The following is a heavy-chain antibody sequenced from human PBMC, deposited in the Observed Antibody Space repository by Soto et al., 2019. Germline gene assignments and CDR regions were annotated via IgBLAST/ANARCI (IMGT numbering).Heavy chain of an antibody. J-gene: IGHJ4*02. Sequence: KPSETLSLTCTVSGGSISSYYWSWIRQPPGKGLEWIGYIYYSGSTNYNPSLKSRVTISVDTSKNQFSLKLSSVTAADTAVYYCARTVTIFGVVFDYWGQGTLVTVSS. CDR2: IYYSGST. V-gene: IGHV4-59*01. CDR3: ARTVTIFGVVFDY. D-gene: IGHD3-3*01. CDR1: GGSISSYY.